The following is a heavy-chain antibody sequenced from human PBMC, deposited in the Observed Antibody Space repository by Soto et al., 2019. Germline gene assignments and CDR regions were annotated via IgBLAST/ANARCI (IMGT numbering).Heavy chain of an antibody. CDR2: INHSGST. CDR3: ARVSSSGWTYNGFDP. Sequence: SETLSLTCAVYGGSFSGYYWSWIRQPPGKGLEWIGEINHSGSTNYNPSLKSRVTISVDTSKNQFSLKLSSVTAADTAVYYCARVSSSGWTYNGFDPWGQGTLVTVSS. V-gene: IGHV4-34*01. D-gene: IGHD6-19*01. J-gene: IGHJ5*02. CDR1: GGSFSGYY.